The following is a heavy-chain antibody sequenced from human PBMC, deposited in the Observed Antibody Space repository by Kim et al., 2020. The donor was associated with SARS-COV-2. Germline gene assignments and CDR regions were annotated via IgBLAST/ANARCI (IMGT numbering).Heavy chain of an antibody. D-gene: IGHD3-10*01. J-gene: IGHJ4*02. V-gene: IGHV1-8*01. CDR3: ASGLWFGDHKGNFDY. Sequence: QKFQGRVTMTRNTSISTAYMELSSLRSEDTAVYYCASGLWFGDHKGNFDYWGQGTLVTVSS.